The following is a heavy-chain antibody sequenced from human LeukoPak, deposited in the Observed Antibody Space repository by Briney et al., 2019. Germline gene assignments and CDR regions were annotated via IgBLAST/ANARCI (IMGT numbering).Heavy chain of an antibody. CDR2: INPKTGAT. J-gene: IGHJ4*02. V-gene: IGHV1-2*02. CDR1: EYNFRSYY. Sequence: ASVKVSCKASEYNFRSYYIHWVRQAPGQGLEWVGWINPKTGATKYAQNFQGRVAMTRDRPITTVYMEVSRLRFDDPAVYYCARGATLTYYYDSSGFYSSDYWGQGTQVTVSS. D-gene: IGHD3-22*01. CDR3: ARGATLTYYYDSSGFYSSDY.